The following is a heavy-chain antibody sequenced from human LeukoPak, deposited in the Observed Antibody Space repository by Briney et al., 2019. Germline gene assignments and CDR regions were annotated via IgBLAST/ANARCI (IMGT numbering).Heavy chain of an antibody. V-gene: IGHV3-53*01. J-gene: IGHJ6*02. CDR1: GFTVSSNY. Sequence: GGSLRLSCAASGFTVSSNYMSWVRQAPGKGLEWVSVIYSGGSTYYADSVKGRFTISRDNSKNTLYLQMNSLRAEDTAVYYCARGGVVPAAADYYYYYGMDVWGQGTTVTVSS. CDR2: IYSGGST. CDR3: ARGGVVPAAADYYYYYGMDV. D-gene: IGHD2-2*01.